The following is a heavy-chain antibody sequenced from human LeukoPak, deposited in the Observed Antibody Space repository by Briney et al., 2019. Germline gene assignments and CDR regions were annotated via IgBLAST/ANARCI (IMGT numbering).Heavy chain of an antibody. J-gene: IGHJ4*02. V-gene: IGHV3-30*18. CDR2: ISYDGSNK. CDR1: GFTFSSYG. CDR3: AKDRGFRCSSTRCYTGPLDY. Sequence: PGGSLRLSCAASGFTFSSYGMHWVRQAPGKGLEWVAVISYDGSNKYYADSVKGRFTISRDNSKNTLYLQMNSLRAEDTAVYYCAKDRGFRCSSTRCYTGPLDYWGQGTLVTVSS. D-gene: IGHD2-2*02.